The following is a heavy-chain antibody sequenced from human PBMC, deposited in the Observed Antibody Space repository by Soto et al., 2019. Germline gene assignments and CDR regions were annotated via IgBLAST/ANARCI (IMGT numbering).Heavy chain of an antibody. CDR1: GGSISSGGYY. J-gene: IGHJ4*02. Sequence: QVQLQESGPGLVKPSQTLSLTCTVSGGSISSGGYYWSWIRQHPGKGLEWIGYIYYSGSTYYNPSLKSRVTISVDTSKNQFALKLSSVTAADTAVYYCARESCSGGSCYSGYWGQGTLVTVSS. D-gene: IGHD2-15*01. CDR3: ARESCSGGSCYSGY. V-gene: IGHV4-31*03. CDR2: IYYSGST.